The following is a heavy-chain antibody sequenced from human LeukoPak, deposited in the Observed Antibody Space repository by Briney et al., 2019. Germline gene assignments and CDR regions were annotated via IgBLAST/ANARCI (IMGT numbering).Heavy chain of an antibody. D-gene: IGHD6-19*01. Sequence: PSETLSLTCAVSGYSISSGYYWGWIRQPPGKGLEWIGSIYYSGSTYYNPSLKSRVTISVDTSKNQFSLKLSSVTAADTAVYYCARQEIAVAGTFWFDPWGQGTLVTVSS. J-gene: IGHJ5*02. V-gene: IGHV4-38-2*01. CDR3: ARQEIAVAGTFWFDP. CDR2: IYYSGST. CDR1: GYSISSGYY.